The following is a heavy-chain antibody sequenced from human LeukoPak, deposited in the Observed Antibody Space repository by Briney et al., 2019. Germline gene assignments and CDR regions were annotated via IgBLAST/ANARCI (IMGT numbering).Heavy chain of an antibody. Sequence: SETLSLTCAVSGGSFSGYYWSWIRRPPGKGLEWIGEINHSGSTTYNPSLESRVTISVDTSKNQFSLKLTSVTAADTAVYYCASSGWYKGYWGQGTLVTVSS. CDR2: INHSGST. V-gene: IGHV4-34*01. CDR1: GGSFSGYY. J-gene: IGHJ4*02. CDR3: ASSGWYKGY. D-gene: IGHD6-19*01.